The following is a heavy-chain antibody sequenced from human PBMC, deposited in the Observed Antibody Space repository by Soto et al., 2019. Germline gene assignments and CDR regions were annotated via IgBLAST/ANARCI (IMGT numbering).Heavy chain of an antibody. CDR1: GFSLSTSGVG. CDR2: IYWDDAK. CDR3: AHKGGGDRILDY. V-gene: IGHV2-5*02. D-gene: IGHD3-16*01. Sequence: QITLKESGPTLVKPTQTLTLTCTFSGFSLSTSGVGVGWIRQPPGKALEWLALIYWDDAKHYSPSLKSRLTITKDTSKNQVVLKMTNMDPVDTATIYCAHKGGGDRILDYWGQGTLVTVSS. J-gene: IGHJ4*02.